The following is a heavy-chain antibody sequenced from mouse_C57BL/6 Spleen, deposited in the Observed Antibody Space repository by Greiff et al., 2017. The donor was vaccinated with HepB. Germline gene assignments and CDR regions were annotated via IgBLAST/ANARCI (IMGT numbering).Heavy chain of an antibody. CDR1: GYTFTSYW. V-gene: IGHV1-64*01. Sequence: QVQLKQPGAELVKPGASVKLSCKASGYTFTSYWMHWVKQRPGQGLEWIGMIHPNSGSTNYNEKFKSKATLTVDKSSSTAYMQLSSLTSEDSAVYYCARGSSYVATYWYFDVWGTGTTVTVSS. D-gene: IGHD1-1*01. J-gene: IGHJ1*03. CDR3: ARGSSYVATYWYFDV. CDR2: IHPNSGST.